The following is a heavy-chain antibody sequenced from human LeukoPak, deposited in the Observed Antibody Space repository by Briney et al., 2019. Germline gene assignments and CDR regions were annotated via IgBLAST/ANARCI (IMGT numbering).Heavy chain of an antibody. D-gene: IGHD3-22*01. CDR3: ARSQGGTMSLRHFYL. CDR2: INSGSNA. CDR1: GFSFSNYA. V-gene: IGHV3-53*01. J-gene: IGHJ2*01. Sequence: PGGSLRLSCAASGFSFSNYAWSWVRQAPGKGLEWVSVINSGSNAYYADSVKGRFTISRDNSKNMLYLQMNSLRAEDTAVYYCARSQGGTMSLRHFYLWGGGTLVTVSS.